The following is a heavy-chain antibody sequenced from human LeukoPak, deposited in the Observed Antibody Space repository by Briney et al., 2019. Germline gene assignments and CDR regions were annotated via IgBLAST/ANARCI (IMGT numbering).Heavy chain of an antibody. CDR3: ARHEEEDGYNAKTFDY. V-gene: IGHV4-39*01. J-gene: IGHJ4*02. Sequence: PSETLSLTCTVSGGSISSSNNYWGWVRQPPGTGLECIGSIHYSGTTYYNPSLKSRVTISVDTSKNQFSLKLSSMTAADTAVYYCARHEEEDGYNAKTFDYWSQGTLVTVSS. CDR1: GGSISSSNNY. D-gene: IGHD5-24*01. CDR2: IHYSGTT.